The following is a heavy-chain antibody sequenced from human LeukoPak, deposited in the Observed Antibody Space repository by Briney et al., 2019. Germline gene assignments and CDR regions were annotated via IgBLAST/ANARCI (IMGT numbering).Heavy chain of an antibody. V-gene: IGHV4-38-2*02. J-gene: IGHJ5*02. D-gene: IGHD3-3*01. CDR1: DYSISSGYY. Sequence: WGTLSLTCSVSDYSISSGYYWGWIRPPPGKGLEWIGTIYHSGSIYYNPSLKSRVTISVDTSKNQFSLKLSSVTAADTAVYYCARDRPLLGAWSWFDPWGQGTLVTVSS. CDR2: IYHSGSI. CDR3: ARDRPLLGAWSWFDP.